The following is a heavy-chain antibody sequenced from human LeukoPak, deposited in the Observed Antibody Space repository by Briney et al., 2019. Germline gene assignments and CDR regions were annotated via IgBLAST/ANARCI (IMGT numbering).Heavy chain of an antibody. D-gene: IGHD3-9*01. CDR1: GFTFSSYA. CDR3: AKALHVLRYFDWLMDY. CDR2: ISGSGGST. V-gene: IGHV3-23*01. J-gene: IGHJ4*02. Sequence: GGSLRLSCAASGFTFSSYAMSWVCQAPGKGLEWVSAISGSGGSTYYADSVKGRFTISRDNSKNTLYLQMNSLRAEDTAVYYCAKALHVLRYFDWLMDYWGQGTLVTVSS.